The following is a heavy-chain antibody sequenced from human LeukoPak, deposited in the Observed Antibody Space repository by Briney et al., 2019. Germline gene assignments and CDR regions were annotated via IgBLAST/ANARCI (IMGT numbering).Heavy chain of an antibody. Sequence: YGPTLVKPTQTLTLTCTFSGFSLSTSGLGVGWIRQPPGKALERLGFIYWDDDKRYSPSLKHRLTITKDTSKNQVVLTMTNMDPVDTGTYYCAHRPPDIVATIYYFDFWGQGTLVTVSS. CDR1: GFSLSTSGLG. CDR2: IYWDDDK. CDR3: AHRPPDIVATIYYFDF. V-gene: IGHV2-5*02. D-gene: IGHD5-12*01. J-gene: IGHJ4*02.